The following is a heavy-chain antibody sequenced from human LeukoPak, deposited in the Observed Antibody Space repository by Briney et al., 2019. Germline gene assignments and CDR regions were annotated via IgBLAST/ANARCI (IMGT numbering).Heavy chain of an antibody. CDR2: ISSSGSTI. V-gene: IGHV3-48*03. CDR1: GFTFSSYE. D-gene: IGHD3-16*01. CDR3: ARDTPPYYDYVWGSQGVFDY. J-gene: IGHJ4*02. Sequence: GGSLRLSCAASGFTFSSYEMNWVRQAPGKGLEWVSYISSSGSTIYYADSVKGRFTISRDNAKNSLYLQMNSLRAEDTAVYYCARDTPPYYDYVWGSQGVFDYWGQGTLDTVSS.